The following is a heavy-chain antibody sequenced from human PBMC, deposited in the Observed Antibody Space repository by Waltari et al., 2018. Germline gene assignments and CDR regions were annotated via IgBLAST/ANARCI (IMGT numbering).Heavy chain of an antibody. Sequence: QVQXQQWGAGLLKPSETLSLXCGVSGESFXGXFWAWIRRSPGKGLEVIGEISRSGTSKYNPSLKGRATILIDTSNNHFSLKLRSXTAADTAEYYCARGRXDFXSGYMSHHYMDVWXXXTTVIIS. J-gene: IGHJ6*03. CDR1: GESFXGXF. D-gene: IGHD3-3*01. V-gene: IGHV4-34*02. CDR2: ISRSGTS. CDR3: ARGRXDFXSGYMSHHYMDV.